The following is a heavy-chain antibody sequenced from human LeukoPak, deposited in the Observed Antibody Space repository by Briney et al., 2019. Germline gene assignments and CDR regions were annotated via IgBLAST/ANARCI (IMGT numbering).Heavy chain of an antibody. CDR2: ISSSGSTI. D-gene: IGHD1-26*01. V-gene: IGHV3-11*01. J-gene: IGHJ4*02. CDR1: GFTFSDYY. CDR3: ARVKLSGSYHFDY. Sequence: PGGSLRLSCAASGFTFSDYYMSWIRQAPGKGLEWLSYISSSGSTIYYADSVKGRFTISRDNAKNSLYLQMNSLRAEDTAVYYCARVKLSGSYHFDYWGQGTLVTVSS.